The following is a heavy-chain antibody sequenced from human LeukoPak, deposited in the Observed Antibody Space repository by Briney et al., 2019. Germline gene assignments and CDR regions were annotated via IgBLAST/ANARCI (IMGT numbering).Heavy chain of an antibody. J-gene: IGHJ5*02. Sequence: SQTLSLTCTVSGGSISSGSYYWSWIRQPAGTGLEWIGRIYTSGSTNYNPSLKSRVTISVDTSKNQFSLRLSSVTAADTAVYYCARERAMGYNWFDPWGQGTLVTVSS. V-gene: IGHV4-61*02. CDR2: IYTSGST. D-gene: IGHD3-16*01. CDR1: GGSISSGSYY. CDR3: ARERAMGYNWFDP.